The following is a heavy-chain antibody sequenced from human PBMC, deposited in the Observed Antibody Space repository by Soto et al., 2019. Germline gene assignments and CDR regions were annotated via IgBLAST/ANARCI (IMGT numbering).Heavy chain of an antibody. CDR3: ARIAAAGTEFDY. V-gene: IGHV1-18*01. D-gene: IGHD6-13*01. Sequence: ASVKVSCKASGYTFTSYGISWVRRAPGQGLEWMGWISAYNGNTNYAQKLQGRVTMTTDTSTSTAYMELRSLRSDDTAVYYCARIAAAGTEFDYWGQGTLVTVSS. J-gene: IGHJ4*02. CDR2: ISAYNGNT. CDR1: GYTFTSYG.